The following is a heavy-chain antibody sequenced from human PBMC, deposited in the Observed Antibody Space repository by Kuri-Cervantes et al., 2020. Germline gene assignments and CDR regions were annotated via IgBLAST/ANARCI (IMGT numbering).Heavy chain of an antibody. CDR3: AKVLRRHIVVVPAALPLDY. D-gene: IGHD2-2*02. CDR2: ISGSGGST. J-gene: IGHJ4*02. V-gene: IGHV3-23*01. CDR1: GFIFSSYS. Sequence: GGSLRLSCAASGFIFSSYSMNWVRQAPGKGLEWVSAISGSGGSTYYADSVKGRFTISRDNSKNTLYLQMNSLRAEDTAVYYCAKVLRRHIVVVPAALPLDYWGQGTLVTVSS.